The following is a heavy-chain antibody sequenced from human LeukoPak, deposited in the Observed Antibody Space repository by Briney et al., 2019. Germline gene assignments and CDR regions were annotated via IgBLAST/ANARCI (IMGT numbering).Heavy chain of an antibody. J-gene: IGHJ5*02. CDR2: IIPIFGTA. V-gene: IGHV1-69*01. CDR3: ARTLRYYDFWSGYYKGDNWFDP. CDR1: GGTFSSYA. Sequence: SVKVSCKASGGTFSSYAISWVRQAPGQGLEWMGGIIPIFGTANYTQKFQGRVTITADESTSTAYMELSSLRSEDTAVYYCARTLRYYDFWSGYYKGDNWFDPWGQGTLVTVSS. D-gene: IGHD3-3*01.